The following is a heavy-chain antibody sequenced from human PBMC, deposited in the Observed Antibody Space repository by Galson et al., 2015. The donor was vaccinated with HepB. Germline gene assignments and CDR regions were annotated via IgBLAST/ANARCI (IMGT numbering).Heavy chain of an antibody. CDR2: ISAYTGDT. CDR3: ARGFVGTPITWFED. Sequence: SVKVSCKASGYGFTSSGISWVRRAPGQGPEWMAWISAYTGDTKYAQRFQDRVTVTTDTSTTTASLEIKNLRSDDTAVYFCARGFVGTPITWFEDWGQGTLVSVSS. CDR1: GYGFTSSG. V-gene: IGHV1-18*04. D-gene: IGHD2-21*01. J-gene: IGHJ4*02.